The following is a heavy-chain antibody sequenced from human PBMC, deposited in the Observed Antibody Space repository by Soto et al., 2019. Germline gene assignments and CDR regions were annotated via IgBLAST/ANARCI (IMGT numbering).Heavy chain of an antibody. J-gene: IGHJ4*02. CDR1: GFAFSDFY. CDR2: IYNDGTYS. V-gene: IGHV3-11*06. Sequence: GGSLRLSCAASGFAFSDFYMSWTRQAPGKGLEWISRIYNDGTYSDYADSVRGRFTISRDNVNDTLYLQMNNLRAEDSGLYYCTRGPRPISTGTGAYWGQGTQVTVSS. D-gene: IGHD3-10*01. CDR3: TRGPRPISTGTGAY.